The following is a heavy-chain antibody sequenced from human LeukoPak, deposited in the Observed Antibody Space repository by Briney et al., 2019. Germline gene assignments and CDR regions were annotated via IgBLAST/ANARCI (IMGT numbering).Heavy chain of an antibody. CDR3: AKGASSGWPYYFDY. CDR1: GFTFSSYG. CDR2: ISYDGSNK. V-gene: IGHV3-30*18. D-gene: IGHD6-19*01. Sequence: PGGSLRLSCAASGFTFSSYGMHWVRQAPGKGLEWVAVISYDGSNKYYADSVKGRFTISRDNSKNTLYLQMNSLRAEDTAVYYCAKGASSGWPYYFDYWGQGTLVTVSS. J-gene: IGHJ4*02.